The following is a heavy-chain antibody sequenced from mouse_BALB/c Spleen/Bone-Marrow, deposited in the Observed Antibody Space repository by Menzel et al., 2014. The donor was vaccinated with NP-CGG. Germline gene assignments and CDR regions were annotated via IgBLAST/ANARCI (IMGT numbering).Heavy chain of an antibody. V-gene: IGHV2-9*02. J-gene: IGHJ3*01. D-gene: IGHD1-1*01. Sequence: AHLVESGPGLVAPSQSLSITCTVSGLSLTSYGVHWVRQPPGKGLEWLGAILAGGSTNYNSALMSRLSISKDNSKSQVFLKMNSLQTGDTAMYYCAREGGYYYGSRVAWYAYWGQGTLVNVSA. CDR1: GLSLTSYG. CDR3: AREGGYYYGSRVAWYAY. CDR2: ILAGGST.